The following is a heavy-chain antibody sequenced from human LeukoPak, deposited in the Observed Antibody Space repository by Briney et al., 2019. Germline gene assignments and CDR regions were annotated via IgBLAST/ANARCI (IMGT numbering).Heavy chain of an antibody. V-gene: IGHV1-69*05. J-gene: IGHJ6*03. Sequence: SVKVSCKASGYTFTSYDINWVRQASGQGLEWMGGIIPIFGTANYAQKFPGRVTITTDESTSTAYMELSRLRSEDTAVYYSAREFDYSISRKTPEAYYYYYMDVWGKGTTVTVSS. CDR2: IIPIFGTA. D-gene: IGHD6-6*01. CDR1: GYTFTSYD. CDR3: AREFDYSISRKTPEAYYYYYMDV.